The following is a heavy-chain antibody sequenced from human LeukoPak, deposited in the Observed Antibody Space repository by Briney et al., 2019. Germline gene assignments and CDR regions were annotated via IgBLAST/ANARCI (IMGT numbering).Heavy chain of an antibody. Sequence: SETLSLTCSVSGGSISSSTYSWGWIRQPPGQGLEWIGNIFYDGNTYYDPSLKSRVTISVDKSKTEISLKLKSVSATDTALYYCARHGGYNYAHIDSWGQGTLVTVSS. J-gene: IGHJ4*02. CDR1: GGSISSSTYS. CDR2: IFYDGNT. D-gene: IGHD5-18*01. CDR3: ARHGGYNYAHIDS. V-gene: IGHV4-39*01.